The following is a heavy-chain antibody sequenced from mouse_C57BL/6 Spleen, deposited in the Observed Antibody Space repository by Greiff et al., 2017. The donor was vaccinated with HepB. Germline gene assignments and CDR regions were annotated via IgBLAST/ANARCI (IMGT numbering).Heavy chain of an antibody. J-gene: IGHJ2*01. D-gene: IGHD2-1*01. Sequence: VVKPGASVKMSCKASGYTFTDYNMHWVKQSHGKSLEWIGYINPNNGGTSYNQKFKGKATLTVNKSSSTAYMELRSLTSEDSAVYYCARYGNFYFDYWGQGTTLTVSS. CDR1: GYTFTDYN. V-gene: IGHV1-22*01. CDR2: INPNNGGT. CDR3: ARYGNFYFDY.